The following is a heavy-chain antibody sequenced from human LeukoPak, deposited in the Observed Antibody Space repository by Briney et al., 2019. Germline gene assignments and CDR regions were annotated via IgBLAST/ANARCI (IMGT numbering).Heavy chain of an antibody. D-gene: IGHD3-10*01. CDR1: GFTFSNYG. CDR3: AKGDYYDFDY. Sequence: GGSLRLSCAASGFTFSNYGMNWVRQAPGKGLEWVSIVTSGVGITYYADSVKGRFTISRDNSKNTLYLQMNSLRAEDTAVYYCAKGDYYDFDYWGQGTLVTVSS. V-gene: IGHV3-23*01. CDR2: VTSGVGIT. J-gene: IGHJ4*02.